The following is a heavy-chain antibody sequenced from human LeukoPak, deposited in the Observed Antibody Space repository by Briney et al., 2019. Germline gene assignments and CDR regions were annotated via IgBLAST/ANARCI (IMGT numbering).Heavy chain of an antibody. V-gene: IGHV4-38-2*02. Sequence: PSETLSLTCTVSGYSISSGYYWGWIRQPPGKGLEWIGSIYHSGSTYYNPSLKSRATISVDTSKNQFSLKLSSVTAADTAVYYCAGDSDTGIGESPWDYWGQGTLVTVSS. CDR1: GYSISSGYY. CDR2: IYHSGST. D-gene: IGHD3-10*01. CDR3: AGDSDTGIGESPWDY. J-gene: IGHJ4*02.